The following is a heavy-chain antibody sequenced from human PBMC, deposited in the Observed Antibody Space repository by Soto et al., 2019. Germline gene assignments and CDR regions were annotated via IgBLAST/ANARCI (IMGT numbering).Heavy chain of an antibody. D-gene: IGHD6-13*01. CDR3: AKGEAVAGTEFDY. Sequence: EVQLLESGGGLVQPGGSLRLSCAASGFTFSSYAMSWVRQAPGKGLEWVSTISGSGGDTYYADSVRGRFTISRDNSKNPVYLQMSNLRGEDTAVYYCAKGEAVAGTEFDYWGQGTLVTVSS. CDR2: ISGSGGDT. J-gene: IGHJ4*02. V-gene: IGHV3-23*01. CDR1: GFTFSSYA.